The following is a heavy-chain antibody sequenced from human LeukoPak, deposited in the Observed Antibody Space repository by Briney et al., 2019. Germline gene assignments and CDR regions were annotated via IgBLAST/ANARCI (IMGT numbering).Heavy chain of an antibody. CDR3: ARTTHYYMDV. D-gene: IGHD4-17*01. Sequence: SETLSLTCTVSGGSISTYYWSWIRQPPGKGPEWIGYTYYSGSTSYNPSLKSRVTISVDTSKNQFSLKLSSVTAADTAVYYCARTTHYYMDVWGKGTTVTISS. CDR2: TYYSGST. V-gene: IGHV4-59*01. J-gene: IGHJ6*03. CDR1: GGSISTYY.